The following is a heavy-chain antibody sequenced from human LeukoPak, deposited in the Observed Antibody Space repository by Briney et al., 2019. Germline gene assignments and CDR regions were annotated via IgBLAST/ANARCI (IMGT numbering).Heavy chain of an antibody. V-gene: IGHV1-18*01. J-gene: IGHJ6*02. CDR1: GYTFTSYG. CDR3: ARPLQYDSSAWGV. Sequence: ASVTVSCKASGYTFTSYGIGWVRQAPGQGLEWMGWISAYNGNTNYAQKLQGRVTMTTDTSTSTAYMELRSLRSDDTAVYYCARPLQYDSSAWGVWGQGTTVTVSS. CDR2: ISAYNGNT. D-gene: IGHD3-22*01.